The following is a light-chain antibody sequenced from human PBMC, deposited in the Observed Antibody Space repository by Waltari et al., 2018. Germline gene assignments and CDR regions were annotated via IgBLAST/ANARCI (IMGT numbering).Light chain of an antibody. CDR1: QTISSY. Sequence: DIQMTQSPSSLSASVGDRVTITCRASQTISSYLAWYQQKPGKVPKLLIYAASSLESGVPSRFSGSGSGTEFTLTISSLQPEDFATYYCQQHNSHPHSFGQGTKVEIK. J-gene: IGKJ2*03. CDR2: AAS. CDR3: QQHNSHPHS. V-gene: IGKV1-17*03.